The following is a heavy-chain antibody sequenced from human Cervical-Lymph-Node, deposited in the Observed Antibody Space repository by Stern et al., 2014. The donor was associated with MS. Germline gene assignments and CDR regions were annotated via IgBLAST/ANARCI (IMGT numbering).Heavy chain of an antibody. Sequence: VQLVESGGGVVQPGRSLRLSCEASGFTFSPYAMPWVRQAPGKGLEWVAVISYDGSNKYYSDTVKGRFTISRDYSKNTVYLQMNSLRTEDAAVYYCAKDRQGLSYGWFFDYWGHGTLVTVSS. J-gene: IGHJ4*01. CDR1: GFTFSPYA. V-gene: IGHV3-30*04. D-gene: IGHD5-18*01. CDR2: ISYDGSNK. CDR3: AKDRQGLSYGWFFDY.